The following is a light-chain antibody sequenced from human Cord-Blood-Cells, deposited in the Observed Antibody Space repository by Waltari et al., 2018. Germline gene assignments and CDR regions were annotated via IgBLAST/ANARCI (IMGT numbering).Light chain of an antibody. V-gene: IGKV3-11*01. CDR1: QSVSSS. J-gene: IGKJ1*01. Sequence: EIVLTQSPATVSFSPGDRATLSCRASQSVSSSLACYQPHPGQTPRLLILDASNRATGSATRFSGSVSGTDFTITISSLEPEDFAVYGCQQRSIRRTFGQGPTVEIK. CDR2: DAS. CDR3: QQRSIRRT.